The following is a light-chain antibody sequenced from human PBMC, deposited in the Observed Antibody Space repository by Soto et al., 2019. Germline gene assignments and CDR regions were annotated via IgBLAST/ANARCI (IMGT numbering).Light chain of an antibody. V-gene: IGLV2-8*01. CDR2: EVT. Sequence: QSALTQPPSASGSPGQSVTISCTGTSSDVGGYNYVSWYQHHPGKAPKLIIYEVTQRPPGVPDRFSGSKSGNTASLTVSGLQAEDEADSYCCSYADSNTFNVFGTGTKVTVL. CDR3: CSYADSNTFNV. J-gene: IGLJ1*01. CDR1: SSDVGGYNY.